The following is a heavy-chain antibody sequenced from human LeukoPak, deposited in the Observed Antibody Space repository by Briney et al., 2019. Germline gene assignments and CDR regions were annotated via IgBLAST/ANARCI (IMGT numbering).Heavy chain of an antibody. CDR2: ISRRSSYI. CDR1: GFIFSNYS. J-gene: IGHJ6*03. V-gene: IGHV3-21*03. CDR3: AREHYFYYMDG. Sequence: GGSLRLSCATSGFIFSNYSMNWVRQAPGKGLEWVSSISRRSSYIYYADSVKGRFTISRDNAKSSLFLQMNSLRDEDTAVYYCAREHYFYYMDGWGKGTTVTVSS.